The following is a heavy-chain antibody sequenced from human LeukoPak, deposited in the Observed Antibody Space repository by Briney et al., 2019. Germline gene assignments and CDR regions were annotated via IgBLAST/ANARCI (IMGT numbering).Heavy chain of an antibody. J-gene: IGHJ4*02. D-gene: IGHD3-9*01. Sequence: GGSLRLSCAASGFTFSSCAMSWVRQAPGKGLEWVSVISNGGDHTYYADSVKGRFAISRDNSKNTLYLQMNSLRTEDTAIYYCAKDRLYFGNDFGDYWGQGTLATVSS. CDR2: ISNGGDHT. CDR1: GFTFSSCA. V-gene: IGHV3-23*01. CDR3: AKDRLYFGNDFGDY.